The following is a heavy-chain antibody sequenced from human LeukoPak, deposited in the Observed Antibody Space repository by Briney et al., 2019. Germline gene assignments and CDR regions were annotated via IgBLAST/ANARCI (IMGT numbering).Heavy chain of an antibody. CDR1: GGTFTSYA. V-gene: IGHV1-69*13. J-gene: IGHJ4*02. CDR3: ARGRDTAMGNFDY. D-gene: IGHD5-18*01. Sequence: ASVKVSCKASGGTFTSYAISWVRQAPGQGLEWMGGIIPIFGTANYAQKFQGRVTITADESTSTAYMEPSSLRSEDTAVYYCARGRDTAMGNFDYWGQGTLVTVSS. CDR2: IIPIFGTA.